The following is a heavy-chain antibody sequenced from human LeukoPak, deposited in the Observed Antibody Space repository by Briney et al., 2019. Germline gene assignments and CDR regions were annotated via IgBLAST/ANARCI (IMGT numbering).Heavy chain of an antibody. Sequence: ASVKVSCKASGYTFTGYYMHWVRQAPGQGLEWMGWINPNNGGTNYAQKFQGRVTMTRDTSISTAYMELSRLRSDDTAVYYCARVGHSKDAFDIWGQGTMVTVSS. D-gene: IGHD5-18*01. J-gene: IGHJ3*02. V-gene: IGHV1-2*02. CDR1: GYTFTGYY. CDR2: INPNNGGT. CDR3: ARVGHSKDAFDI.